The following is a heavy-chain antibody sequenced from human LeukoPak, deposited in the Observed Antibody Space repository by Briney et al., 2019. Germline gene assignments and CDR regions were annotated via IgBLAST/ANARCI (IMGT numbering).Heavy chain of an antibody. CDR2: IKQDSSEI. V-gene: IGHV3-7*01. CDR3: AREGRYSGCEY. Sequence: GGSLRLSCVASGFSLSSKWMSWVSQAPGKGLEWVANIKQDSSEIHYVDSVKGRFTISRENAKNSLYLQMNNLRAEDTAVYYCAREGRYSGCEYWGQGTLVTVSS. J-gene: IGHJ4*02. D-gene: IGHD6-19*01. CDR1: GFSLSSKW.